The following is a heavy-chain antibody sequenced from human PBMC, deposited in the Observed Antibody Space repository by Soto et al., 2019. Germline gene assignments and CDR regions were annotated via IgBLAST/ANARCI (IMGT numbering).Heavy chain of an antibody. CDR3: AKVALVVVAEQVNYYGMDV. CDR2: ISYDGSNK. J-gene: IGHJ6*02. Sequence: GGSLRLSCAASGFTFSSYGMHWVRQAPGKGLEWVAVISYDGSNKYYADSVKGRFTISRDNSKNTLYLQMNSLRAEDTAVYYCAKVALVVVAEQVNYYGMDVWGQGTTVTVSS. CDR1: GFTFSSYG. D-gene: IGHD2-15*01. V-gene: IGHV3-30*18.